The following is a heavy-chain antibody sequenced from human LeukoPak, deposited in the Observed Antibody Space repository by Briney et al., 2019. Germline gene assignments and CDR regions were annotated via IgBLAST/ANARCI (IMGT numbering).Heavy chain of an antibody. J-gene: IGHJ5*02. D-gene: IGHD3-10*01. Sequence: PGRSLRLSCAASGFTFDDYAMHWVRQAPGKGLEWVSGISWNSGSIVYADSVKGRFTISRDNAKNSLYLQVNSLRAEDTALYYCAKAGTMVRGVPYNWFDPWGQGTLVTVSS. CDR2: ISWNSGSI. V-gene: IGHV3-9*01. CDR1: GFTFDDYA. CDR3: AKAGTMVRGVPYNWFDP.